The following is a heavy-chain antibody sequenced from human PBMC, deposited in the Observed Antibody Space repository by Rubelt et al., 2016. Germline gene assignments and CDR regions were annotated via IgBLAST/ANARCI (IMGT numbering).Heavy chain of an antibody. CDR2: IYYSGST. CDR1: GGSISSSSYY. D-gene: IGHD2-2*01. V-gene: IGHV4-39*01. Sequence: QVQLQESGPGLVKPSQTLSLTCTVSGGSISSSSYYWGWIRQPPGKGLEWIGSIYYSGSTYYNPSPRSWFTISVDTAKNQFSLKVSSGTAADTAVYYCARHYIVVVPAAINTERFDPWGQGTLVTVSS. J-gene: IGHJ5*02. CDR3: ARHYIVVVPAAINTERFDP.